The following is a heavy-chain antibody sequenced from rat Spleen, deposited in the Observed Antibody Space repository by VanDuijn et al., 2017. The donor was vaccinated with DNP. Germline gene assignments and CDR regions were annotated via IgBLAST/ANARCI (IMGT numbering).Heavy chain of an antibody. CDR1: GFTFSDFP. CDR2: ISTSGGGT. J-gene: IGHJ2*01. V-gene: IGHV5-46*01. D-gene: IGHD1-11*01. Sequence: EVQLVESGGGLVQPGRSMKLSCAASGFTFSDFPMAWVRQAPTKGLEWFATISTSGGGTYYRDSVKGRFTISRDNAENTLYLQMNSLRSEDTATYYCTTDFERGYWGQGVMVTVSS. CDR3: TTDFERGY.